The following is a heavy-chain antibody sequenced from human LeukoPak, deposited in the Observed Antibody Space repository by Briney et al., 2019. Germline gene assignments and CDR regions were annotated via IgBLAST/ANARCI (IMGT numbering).Heavy chain of an antibody. CDR1: GFTFSSYS. D-gene: IGHD3-10*01. V-gene: IGHV3-21*01. Sequence: GGSLRLSCAASGFTFSSYSMNWVRQAPGKGLEWVSSISSSSSDIYYADSVKGRFTISRDNAKNSLYLQMNSLRAEDTAVYYCARIMVRGVIPYGMDVWGQGTTVTVSS. CDR3: ARIMVRGVIPYGMDV. CDR2: ISSSSSDI. J-gene: IGHJ6*02.